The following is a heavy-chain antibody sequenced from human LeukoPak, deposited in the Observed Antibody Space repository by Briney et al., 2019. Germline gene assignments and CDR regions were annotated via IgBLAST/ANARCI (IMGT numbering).Heavy chain of an antibody. J-gene: IGHJ6*02. V-gene: IGHV5-51*01. D-gene: IGHD2-2*01. CDR1: GYSFTNYW. Sequence: GEFLKISCKGSGYSFTNYWIGWVRQMPGKGLEWMGIIYAGDSDTRYSPSFQGQVTISVDKSISTAYLQWSSLQASDTAMYYCARAIGTSQFYFYYGMDVWGQGATVTVSS. CDR2: IYAGDSDT. CDR3: ARAIGTSQFYFYYGMDV.